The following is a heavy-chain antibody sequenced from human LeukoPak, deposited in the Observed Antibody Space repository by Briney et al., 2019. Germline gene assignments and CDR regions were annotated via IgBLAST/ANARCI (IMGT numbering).Heavy chain of an antibody. V-gene: IGHV1-2*02. Sequence: ASVTVSCTASGYTFTFYYMHWVRHAPGQGLEWMGWINPNSGGTNYAQKFQGRVTMTRDTSISTAYMELSRLRSDDTAVYYCASGREYCSGGSCHSSDDAFDIWGQGTMVTVSS. D-gene: IGHD2-15*01. CDR2: INPNSGGT. CDR3: ASGREYCSGGSCHSSDDAFDI. J-gene: IGHJ3*02. CDR1: GYTFTFYY.